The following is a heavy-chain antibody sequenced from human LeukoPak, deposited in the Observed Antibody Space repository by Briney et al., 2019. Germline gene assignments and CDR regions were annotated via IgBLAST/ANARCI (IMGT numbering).Heavy chain of an antibody. CDR3: ATFSDCSGGSCYLFDY. D-gene: IGHD2-15*01. J-gene: IGHJ4*02. CDR2: INPNSGGT. V-gene: IGHV1-2*06. CDR1: GYTFTGYY. Sequence: ASVKVSCKASGYTFTGYYMHWVRQAPGQGLEWMGRINPNSGGTNYAQKFQGRVTKTRDTSISTAYMELSRLRSDDTAVYYCATFSDCSGGSCYLFDYWGQGTLVTVSS.